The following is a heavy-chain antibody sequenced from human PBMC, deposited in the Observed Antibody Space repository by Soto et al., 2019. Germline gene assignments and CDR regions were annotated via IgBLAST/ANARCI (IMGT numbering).Heavy chain of an antibody. D-gene: IGHD3-10*01. CDR3: ARDDGSGRDDI. CDR2: IYYSGST. V-gene: IGHV4-59*01. CDR1: GGSISSYY. Sequence: SETLSLTCTVSGGSISSYYWSWIRQPPGKGLEWIGYIYYSGSTNYNPSLKSRVTISVDTSKNQFSLKLSSVTAADTAVYYCARDDGSGRDDIWGQGTMVTVSS. J-gene: IGHJ3*02.